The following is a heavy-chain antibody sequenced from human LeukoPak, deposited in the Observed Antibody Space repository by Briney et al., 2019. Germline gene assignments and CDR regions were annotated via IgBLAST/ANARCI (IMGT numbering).Heavy chain of an antibody. CDR2: ISGSGGDT. Sequence: GRCLRLSCAASGFTFSSYAMSWVRQAPRKGLEWVSGISGSGGDTFYAASVKGRFTISRDNSKKTLFLQMNSLRAEDTAVYYCAKDATGTTWLNAFDIWGQGTMVTVSS. J-gene: IGHJ3*02. V-gene: IGHV3-23*01. D-gene: IGHD1-1*01. CDR3: AKDATGTTWLNAFDI. CDR1: GFTFSSYA.